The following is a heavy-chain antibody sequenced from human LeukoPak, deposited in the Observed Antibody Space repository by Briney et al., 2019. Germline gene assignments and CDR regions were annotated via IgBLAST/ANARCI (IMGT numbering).Heavy chain of an antibody. CDR3: ARAVYYDSSGPWYFDY. Sequence: PGGSLRLSCAASGFTFDDYGMSWVRQAPGKGLEWVSGINWNGGSTGYADSVEGRFTISRDNAKNSLYLQMNSLRAEDTALYYCARAVYYDSSGPWYFDYWGQGTLVTVSS. CDR1: GFTFDDYG. CDR2: INWNGGST. D-gene: IGHD3-22*01. V-gene: IGHV3-20*04. J-gene: IGHJ4*02.